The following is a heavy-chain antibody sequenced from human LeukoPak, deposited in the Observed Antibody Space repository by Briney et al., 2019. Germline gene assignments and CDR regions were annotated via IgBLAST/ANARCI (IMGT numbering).Heavy chain of an antibody. CDR3: AKDIVVVVATGGDAFDI. D-gene: IGHD2-15*01. V-gene: IGHV3-23*01. J-gene: IGHJ3*02. Sequence: GGSLRLSCAASGFPFSSYAMSWVRQAPGKGLEWVSAISGSGGSTYYADSVKGRFTISRDNSNNTLYLQMNSLRAEDTAVYYCAKDIVVVVATGGDAFDIWGQGTMATVSS. CDR2: ISGSGGST. CDR1: GFPFSSYA.